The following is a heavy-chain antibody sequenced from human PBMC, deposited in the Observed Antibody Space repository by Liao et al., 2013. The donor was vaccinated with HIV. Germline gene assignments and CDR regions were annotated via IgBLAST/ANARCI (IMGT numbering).Heavy chain of an antibody. CDR2: VFYSGSP. D-gene: IGHD1-1*01. Sequence: QVQLQESGPGLVKPSQTLSLTCAVSGGSISSGDHYWSWIRQSPGKGLEWVGFVFYSGSPYYNPSLKSRVSMSVDTSTNQFSLRLNSVTAADTAVYYCASSKRLTRTSVGRTYGVPVRYLPGVRYGKPVGFLPRFLPSLPDPLTGDPQRVPRY. V-gene: IGHV4-30-4*08. CDR3: ASSKRLTRTSVGRTYGVPVRYLPGVRYGKPVGFLPRFLPSLPDPLTGDPQRVPRY. J-gene: IGHJ2*01. CDR1: GGSISSGDHY.